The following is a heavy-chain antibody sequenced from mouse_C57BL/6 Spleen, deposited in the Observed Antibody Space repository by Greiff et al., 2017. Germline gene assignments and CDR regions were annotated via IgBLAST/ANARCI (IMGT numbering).Heavy chain of an antibody. CDR1: GYTFTSYW. D-gene: IGHD1-1*01. V-gene: IGHV1-52*01. Sequence: VQLQQPGAELVRPGSSVKLSCKASGYTFTSYWMHWVKQRPIQGLEWIGNIDPSDSETHYNQKFKDKATLTVDKSSSTAYMQLSSLTSEDSAVYYCARGGTTVVATNWGQGTTLTVSS. J-gene: IGHJ2*01. CDR2: IDPSDSET. CDR3: ARGGTTVVATN.